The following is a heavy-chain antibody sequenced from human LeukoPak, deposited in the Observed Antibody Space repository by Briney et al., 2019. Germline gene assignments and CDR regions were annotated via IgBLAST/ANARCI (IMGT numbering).Heavy chain of an antibody. CDR2: INNDGSSK. CDR1: GFTFTSYW. V-gene: IGHV3-74*01. Sequence: GGSLRLSCAASGFTFTSYWMHWVRQAPGKGLVWVSRINNDGSSKAYADYVTGRYTISRDNAKNTRFLKKKGLRAQDTPVYYCARGRYYGMDVWGQGTTVTV. J-gene: IGHJ6*02. CDR3: ARGRYYGMDV.